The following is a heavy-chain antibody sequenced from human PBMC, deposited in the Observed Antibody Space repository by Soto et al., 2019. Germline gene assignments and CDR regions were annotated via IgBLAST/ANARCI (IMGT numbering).Heavy chain of an antibody. D-gene: IGHD4-4*01. CDR1: GFSFSPSG. CDR3: ARDGSHYDVDY. J-gene: IGHJ4*02. Sequence: LVESGGGVAQPGRSLRLSGTTSGFSFSPSGMHWVRQAPGKGLEWVGIIWNDGSTTHYADSVKGRFTISRDNSKNTLYLQMNSLRDEDTAVYYCARDGSHYDVDYWGQGTLVTVSS. CDR2: IWNDGSTT. V-gene: IGHV3-33*01.